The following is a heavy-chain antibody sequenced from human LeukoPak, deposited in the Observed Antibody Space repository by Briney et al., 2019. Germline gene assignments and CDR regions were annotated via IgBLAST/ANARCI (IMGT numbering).Heavy chain of an antibody. J-gene: IGHJ4*02. Sequence: PSETLSLTCTVSGGSISSGGYYWSWIRQHPGKGLEWIGYIYYSGSTYYNPSLKSRVTISVDTSKNQFSLKLSSVTAADTAVYHCARVSSSPYYFDYWGQGTLVTVSS. CDR1: GGSISSGGYY. V-gene: IGHV4-31*03. CDR2: IYYSGST. CDR3: ARVSSSPYYFDY. D-gene: IGHD6-13*01.